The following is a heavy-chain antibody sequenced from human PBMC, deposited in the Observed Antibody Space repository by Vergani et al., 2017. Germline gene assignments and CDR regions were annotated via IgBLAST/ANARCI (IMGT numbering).Heavy chain of an antibody. CDR3: AEEGGGYCSGGTCYPEY. CDR1: GFTFNSYG. CDR2: IRSDESRR. V-gene: IGHV3-30*02. D-gene: IGHD2-15*01. Sequence: QVQLVESGGGVVQPGGSLRLSCAASGFTFNSYGMHWVRQAPRKGLEWVASIRSDESRRYYGDSMEVPFTISRDNSKNTLYLQMKSLRPEDTAVYYCAEEGGGYCSGGTCYPEYWGQGTLVIVSS. J-gene: IGHJ4*02.